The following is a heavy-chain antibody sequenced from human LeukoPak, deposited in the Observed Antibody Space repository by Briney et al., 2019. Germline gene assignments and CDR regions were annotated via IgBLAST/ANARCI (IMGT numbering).Heavy chain of an antibody. D-gene: IGHD2-15*01. V-gene: IGHV4-59*12. CDR1: GGSISNYY. J-gene: IGHJ4*02. CDR2: IYYNGNT. CDR3: ARRLFPRPFVD. Sequence: PSETLSLTCTVSGGSISNYYWTWIRQPPGKGLEYIGYIYYNGNTNYNPSLKSRVAISVDTSKNQFSLKLSSVTAADTAVYYCARRLFPRPFVDWGQGTLVTVSS.